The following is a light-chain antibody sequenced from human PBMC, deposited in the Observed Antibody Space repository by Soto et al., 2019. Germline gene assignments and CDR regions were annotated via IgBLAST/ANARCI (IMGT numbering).Light chain of an antibody. CDR3: SSYAGSNNYV. CDR2: EVS. V-gene: IGLV2-8*01. Sequence: QSALTQPPSASGSPGQSVTISCTGTSSDVGGYNYVSWYQQHPGKAPKFMIYEVSKRPSGVPDRSSGSKSGNTASLTVSGLQAEDEADYYCSSYAGSNNYVFGTGTKVTVL. CDR1: SSDVGGYNY. J-gene: IGLJ1*01.